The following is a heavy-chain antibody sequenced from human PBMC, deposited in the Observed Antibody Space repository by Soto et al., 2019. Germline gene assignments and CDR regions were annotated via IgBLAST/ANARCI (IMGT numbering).Heavy chain of an antibody. D-gene: IGHD3-22*01. J-gene: IGHJ3*01. CDR2: ISGDSNYI. CDR1: GFSFSGYN. Sequence: GGSLRLSCAASGFSFSGYNMNWVRQAPGNGLEWVSSISGDSNYIYYADSVQGRFTISRDNAKNSVYLQMNSLRAEDTAVYYCARVVYFDRSAYGLWGQGTMVTVSS. CDR3: ARVVYFDRSAYGL. V-gene: IGHV3-21*01.